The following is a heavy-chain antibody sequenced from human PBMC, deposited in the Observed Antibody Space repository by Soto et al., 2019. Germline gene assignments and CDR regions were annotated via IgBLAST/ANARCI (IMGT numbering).Heavy chain of an antibody. Sequence: VGSLRLSCAASGFTVRNNYMSWVRQAPGEGLEWVSVIYSGGITFYADSVKGRFTISRDNSKNTLYLQMNSLRADDTAVYYCVRDFGSSSEGGMDVWGQGTTVTVSS. CDR1: GFTVRNNY. J-gene: IGHJ6*02. V-gene: IGHV3-53*01. D-gene: IGHD6-6*01. CDR2: IYSGGIT. CDR3: VRDFGSSSEGGMDV.